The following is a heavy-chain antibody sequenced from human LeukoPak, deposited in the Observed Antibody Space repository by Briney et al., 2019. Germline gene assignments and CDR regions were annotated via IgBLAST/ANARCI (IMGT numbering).Heavy chain of an antibody. CDR1: GFTFSSYA. J-gene: IGHJ4*02. Sequence: GGSLRLSCAASGFTFSSYAMSWVRQAPGKGLEWVSAISGSGGSTYCADSVKGRFTISRDNSKNTLYLQMNSLRAEDTAVYYCAKDGRLEDRYYFDYWGQGTLVTVSS. CDR3: AKDGRLEDRYYFDY. V-gene: IGHV3-23*01. D-gene: IGHD2-15*01. CDR2: ISGSGGST.